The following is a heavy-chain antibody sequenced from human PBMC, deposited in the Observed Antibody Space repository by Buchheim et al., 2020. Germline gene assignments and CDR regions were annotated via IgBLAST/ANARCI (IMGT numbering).Heavy chain of an antibody. V-gene: IGHV3-48*01. D-gene: IGHD2-2*01. Sequence: EVQLVESGGGLVQPGGSLRLSCAASGFTFSSYSMNWVRQAPGKGLEWVSYISSSSSTIYYADSVKGRFTISRDNAKNSLYLQMNSLRAEDTAVYYCARDRPAAKGGYYYYGMDVWGQGTT. CDR3: ARDRPAAKGGYYYYGMDV. CDR2: ISSSSSTI. CDR1: GFTFSSYS. J-gene: IGHJ6*02.